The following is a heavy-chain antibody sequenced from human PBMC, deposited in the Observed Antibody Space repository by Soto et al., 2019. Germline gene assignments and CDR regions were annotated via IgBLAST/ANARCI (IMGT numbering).Heavy chain of an antibody. CDR1: GGTFSSYA. Sequence: QVQLVQSGAEVKKPGSSVKVSCKASGGTFSSYAISWVRQAPGQGIEWMGGIIPIFGTANYAQKFQGRVTITADESTSTAYMELSSLRSEDTAVYYCARGAGGFGGHYYYGMDVWGQGTTVTVSS. CDR2: IIPIFGTA. D-gene: IGHD3-10*01. CDR3: ARGAGGFGGHYYYGMDV. V-gene: IGHV1-69*12. J-gene: IGHJ6*02.